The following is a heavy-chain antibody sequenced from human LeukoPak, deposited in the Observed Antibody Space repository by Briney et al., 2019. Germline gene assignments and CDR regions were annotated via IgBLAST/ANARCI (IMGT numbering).Heavy chain of an antibody. J-gene: IGHJ4*02. Sequence: SETLSLTCTVSGGSISSHFWSWIRQSPGKGLECIGYIYYSGSINYNPSLKSRVTISIDTSKNQFSLKLRSVTAADTAVYYCARQLELPTWGTYYFDYWGQGSLVTVSS. CDR2: IYYSGSI. CDR1: GGSISSHF. CDR3: ARQLELPTWGTYYFDY. D-gene: IGHD1-7*01. V-gene: IGHV4-59*11.